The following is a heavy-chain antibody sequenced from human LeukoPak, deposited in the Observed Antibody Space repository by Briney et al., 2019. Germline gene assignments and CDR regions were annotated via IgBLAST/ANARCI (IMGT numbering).Heavy chain of an antibody. CDR2: IYTSGST. J-gene: IGHJ4*02. V-gene: IGHV4-4*07. CDR3: ARESSLLWFGELRALDY. CDR1: GGSISSYY. Sequence: SETLSLTCTASGGSISSYYWSWIRQPAGKGLEWIGRIYTSGSTNYNPSLKSRVTMSVDTSKNQFSLKLSSVTAADTAVYYCARESSLLWFGELRALDYWGQGTLVTVSS. D-gene: IGHD3-10*01.